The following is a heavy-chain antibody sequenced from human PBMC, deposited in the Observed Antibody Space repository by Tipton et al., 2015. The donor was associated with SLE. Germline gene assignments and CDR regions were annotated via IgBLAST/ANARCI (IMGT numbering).Heavy chain of an antibody. CDR2: IFSSGDT. Sequence: TLSLTCAVDGGSLSGYYWTWIRQPPGKGLEWIGYIFSSGDTNYNPSLKSRVTISLDTSKNQFSLKLTSVTAADTAVYYCARVAMGSFDYWGQGILVTVSS. CDR1: GGSLSGYY. J-gene: IGHJ4*02. V-gene: IGHV4-59*01. D-gene: IGHD5-18*01. CDR3: ARVAMGSFDY.